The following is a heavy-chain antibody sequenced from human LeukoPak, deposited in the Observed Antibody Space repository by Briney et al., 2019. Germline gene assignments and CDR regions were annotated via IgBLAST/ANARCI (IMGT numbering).Heavy chain of an antibody. CDR2: IYHSGST. CDR1: GYSISSGYY. J-gene: IGHJ4*02. CDR3: ARHGDSTWELGY. D-gene: IGHD1-26*01. Sequence: SETLSLTCAVSGYSISSGYYWGWIRQPPGKGLEWIGSIYHSGSTYYNPSLKSRVTISVDTSKNRFSLKLSSVTAADTAVYYCARHGDSTWELGYWGQGTLVTVSS. V-gene: IGHV4-38-2*01.